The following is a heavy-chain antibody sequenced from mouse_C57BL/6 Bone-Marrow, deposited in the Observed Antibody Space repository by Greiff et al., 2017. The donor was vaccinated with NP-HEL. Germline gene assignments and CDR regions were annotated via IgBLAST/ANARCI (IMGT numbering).Heavy chain of an antibody. CDR1: GYTFTDYY. V-gene: IGHV1-19*01. Sequence: EVKLVESGPVLVKPGASVKMSCKASGYTFTDYYMNWVKQSHGKSLEWIGVINPYNGGTSYNQKFKGKATLTVDKSSSTAYMELNSLTSEDSAVYYCARGGDYGGFAYWGQGTLVTVSA. CDR3: ARGGDYGGFAY. D-gene: IGHD2-4*01. J-gene: IGHJ3*01. CDR2: INPYNGGT.